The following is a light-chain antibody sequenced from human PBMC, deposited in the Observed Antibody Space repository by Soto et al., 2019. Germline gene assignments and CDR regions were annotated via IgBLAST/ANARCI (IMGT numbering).Light chain of an antibody. J-gene: IGLJ1*01. CDR1: RSNLGTYY. V-gene: IGLV1-51*01. CDR3: GAWDSSLNVYV. CDR2: DNN. Sequence: QSVLTQPPSVSAAPGQKIIISCSGSRSNLGTYYVSWYHQLPGTAPKVVIYDNNRRPSGIPDRFSGSKSGTSATLAITGLQTGDEGNYSCGAWDSSLNVYVFGGGTKLTVL.